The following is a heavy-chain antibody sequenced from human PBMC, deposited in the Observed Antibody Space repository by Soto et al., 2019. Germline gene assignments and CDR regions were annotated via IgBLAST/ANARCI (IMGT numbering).Heavy chain of an antibody. CDR3: IYDGAY. CDR1: GFTFGSYW. Sequence: GGSLRLSCATSGFTFGSYWMSWVRQAPGKGPEWVANIGQDGSQKDYMESVRGRFTISRDNAKNSLYLQMSDLRVDDTAVYYCIYDGAYWGQGTLVTVSS. V-gene: IGHV3-7*05. J-gene: IGHJ4*02. D-gene: IGHD3-16*01. CDR2: IGQDGSQK.